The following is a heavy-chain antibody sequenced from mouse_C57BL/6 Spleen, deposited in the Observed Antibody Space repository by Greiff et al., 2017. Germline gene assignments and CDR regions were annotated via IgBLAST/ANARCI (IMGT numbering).Heavy chain of an antibody. J-gene: IGHJ2*01. V-gene: IGHV2-5*01. Sequence: VHLVESGPGLVQPSQSLSITCTVSGFSLTSYGVHWVRQSPGKGLEWLGVIWRGGSTDYNAAFMSRLSITKDNSKSQVFFKMNSLQADDTAIYYCAKGLGRGVPYFDYWGQGTTLTVSS. D-gene: IGHD4-1*01. CDR1: GFSLTSYG. CDR3: AKGLGRGVPYFDY. CDR2: IWRGGST.